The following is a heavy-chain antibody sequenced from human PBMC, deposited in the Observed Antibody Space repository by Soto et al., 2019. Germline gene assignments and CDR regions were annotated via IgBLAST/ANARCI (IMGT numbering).Heavy chain of an antibody. CDR2: TRKKLAIYTR. CDR1: GFTFSDHY. CDR3: ATSTSYYFDSSGYYDYDAFDI. Sequence: EVLLVESGGGLVQPGGSLRLSCAASGFTFSDHYIDWVRQAPGKGLEWVGRTRKKLAIYTREYAASVKGRFTISRDDSKNTLYLQMDGLETEDTAMYYCATSTSYYFDSSGYYDYDAFDIWGQGTMVTVSS. J-gene: IGHJ3*02. V-gene: IGHV3-72*01. D-gene: IGHD3-22*01.